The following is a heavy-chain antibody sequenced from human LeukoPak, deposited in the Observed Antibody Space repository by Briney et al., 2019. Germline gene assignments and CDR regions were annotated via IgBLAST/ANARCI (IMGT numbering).Heavy chain of an antibody. CDR2: IYNSGST. D-gene: IGHD2-15*01. CDR1: GGSISSDY. V-gene: IGHV4-59*01. Sequence: SETLSLTCTVSGGSISSDYWSWIRQPLGKGLEWIGYIYNSGSTNYNPSLKSRVTISVDTSKNQFSLKLSSVTAADTAVYYCARTFGYCSAGSCQHFDYWGQGTLVSVSS. J-gene: IGHJ4*02. CDR3: ARTFGYCSAGSCQHFDY.